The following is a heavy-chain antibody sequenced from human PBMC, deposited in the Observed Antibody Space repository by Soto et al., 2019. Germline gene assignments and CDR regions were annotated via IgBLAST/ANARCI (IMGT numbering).Heavy chain of an antibody. CDR2: INPGGGST. D-gene: IGHD6-13*01. Sequence: GASLKVSARHVDTRSRATIRWVRQAPGQGLEWMGIINPGGGSTSYAQKFQGRVTMTRDTSTSTVYMELSSLRSEDTAVYYCARGWALPYFDYWGQGTLVTGSS. V-gene: IGHV1-46*01. CDR3: ARGWALPYFDY. J-gene: IGHJ4*02. CDR1: DTRSRAT.